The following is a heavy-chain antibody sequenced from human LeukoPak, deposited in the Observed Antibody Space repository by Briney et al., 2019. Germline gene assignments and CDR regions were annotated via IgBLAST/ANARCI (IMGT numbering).Heavy chain of an antibody. D-gene: IGHD3-16*02. CDR1: GDSVSSNSAA. V-gene: IGHV6-1*01. CDR2: TYYRSKWFN. Sequence: SQTLPLTCAISGDSVSSNSAAWNWIRQSPSRGLQWLGRTYYRSKWFNDYEVSLKSRITINPDTSKNQFSLQLNSVTPEDTAVYYCARKSSGAFDIWGQGTMVTVSS. CDR3: ARKSSGAFDI. J-gene: IGHJ3*02.